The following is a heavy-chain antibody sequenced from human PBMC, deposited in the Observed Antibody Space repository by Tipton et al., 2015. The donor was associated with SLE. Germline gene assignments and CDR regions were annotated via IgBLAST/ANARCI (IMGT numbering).Heavy chain of an antibody. J-gene: IGHJ4*01. Sequence: QVQLAQSGAEEKKPGSSVKVSCKASGGTFSSYAISWVRQAHGQGLEWMGGIIPIFGTANYAQKFQGRVTITGDEPTSTAYMELSRLRCGGEAVYFCARGGGGVSAGYRGHGSLVPVSS. V-gene: IGHV1-69*01. CDR1: GGTFSSYA. CDR3: ARGGGGVSAGY. D-gene: IGHD3-16*01. CDR2: IIPIFGTA.